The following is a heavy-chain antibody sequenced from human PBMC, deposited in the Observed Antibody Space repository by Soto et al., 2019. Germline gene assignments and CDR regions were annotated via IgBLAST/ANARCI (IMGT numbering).Heavy chain of an antibody. V-gene: IGHV4-59*07. CDR1: GGSMRNYV. CDR2: IHYSGTT. D-gene: IGHD6-13*01. Sequence: SDTLSLTCTVSGGSMRNYVWTWIRQPPGKGLEWIGYIHYSGTTSFFPSYNPSLRSRVTISEDTSKNQFSLKLLSVTTADTAVYFCAAGEASSRTLAPYYLDFRGQGTLVTVSS. J-gene: IGHJ4*02. CDR3: AAGEASSRTLAPYYLDF.